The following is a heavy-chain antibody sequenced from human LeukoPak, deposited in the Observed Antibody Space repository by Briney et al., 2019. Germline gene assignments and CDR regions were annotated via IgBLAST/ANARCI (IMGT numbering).Heavy chain of an antibody. D-gene: IGHD2-2*01. V-gene: IGHV1-2*06. CDR3: ARDYCSSTSCLFDY. CDR1: GYTFTGYH. Sequence: ASVKVSCKASGYTFTGYHTHWVRQAPGQGLEWMGRINPNSGDTNYAQKFQGRVTMTRDTSISTAYMELSRLTSDDTAVYYCARDYCSSTSCLFDYWGQGTLVTVSS. J-gene: IGHJ4*02. CDR2: INPNSGDT.